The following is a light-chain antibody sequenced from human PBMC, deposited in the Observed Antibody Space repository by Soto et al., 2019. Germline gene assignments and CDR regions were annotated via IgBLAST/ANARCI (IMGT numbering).Light chain of an antibody. CDR2: GAS. V-gene: IGKV3-15*01. Sequence: EIVMTQSPATLHVSPRERATLSCRASHSVSCDLAWSRQKSGQAPRLLHYGASTRATGIPDRFSGSGTGTEFTLTISSLQSEDFAVYYCQQYNSWPPITFGQGKRLEIK. CDR1: HSVSCD. J-gene: IGKJ5*01. CDR3: QQYNSWPPIT.